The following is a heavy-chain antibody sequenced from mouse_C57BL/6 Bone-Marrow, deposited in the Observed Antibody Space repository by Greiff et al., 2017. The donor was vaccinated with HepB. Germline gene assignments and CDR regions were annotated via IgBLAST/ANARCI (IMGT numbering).Heavy chain of an antibody. CDR1: GYTFTDYN. V-gene: IGHV1-18*01. CDR2: INPNNGGT. CDR3: ARLRTTVVGYAMDY. Sequence: EVQLVESGPELVKPGASVKIPCKASGYTFTDYNMDWVKQSHGKSLEWIGDINPNNGGTIYNQKFKGKATLTVDKSSSTAYMELRSLTSEDTAVYYCARLRTTVVGYAMDYWGQGTSVTVSS. J-gene: IGHJ4*01. D-gene: IGHD1-1*01.